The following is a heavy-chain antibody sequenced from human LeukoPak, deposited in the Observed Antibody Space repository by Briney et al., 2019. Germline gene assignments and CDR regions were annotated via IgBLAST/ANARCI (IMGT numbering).Heavy chain of an antibody. CDR1: GFNFGDNT. J-gene: IGHJ4*02. V-gene: IGHV3-21*01. CDR2: ISSRSTYI. CDR3: ATTIFGVVTHSY. D-gene: IGHD3-3*01. Sequence: GGSLRLSCTASGFNFGDNTMHWVRQAPGKGLEWVSSISSRSTYINYGDSLKGRCTISRDNAGNSLHLQIDGLRDEDTAVYYCATTIFGVVTHSYRGQGTLLSVSS.